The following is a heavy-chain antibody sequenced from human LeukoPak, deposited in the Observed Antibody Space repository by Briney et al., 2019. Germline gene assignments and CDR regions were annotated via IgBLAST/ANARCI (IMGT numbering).Heavy chain of an antibody. CDR2: INHSGST. D-gene: IGHD3-10*01. V-gene: IGHV4-34*01. Sequence: SETLSLTCSVAGGPMSIYYWSWIRQPPGKGLEWIGEINHSGSTNYNPSLKSRVTISVDTSKNQFSLKLSSVTAADTAVYYCARGLYGSGPFDYWGQGTLVTVSS. CDR3: ARGLYGSGPFDY. CDR1: GGPMSIYY. J-gene: IGHJ4*02.